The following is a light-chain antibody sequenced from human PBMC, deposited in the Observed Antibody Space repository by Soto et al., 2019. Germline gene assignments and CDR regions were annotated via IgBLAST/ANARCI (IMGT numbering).Light chain of an antibody. J-gene: IGLJ1*01. CDR2: RNN. Sequence: QSVLTQPPPASGTPRERVTLSFSWNNPNVGSDYVYWYQQFPGTAPKLLIYRNNQRPSGVPDRFSGSKSGTSASLAISGLRSEDEADYYCAAWDDSLSGYVFGTGTKVTVL. V-gene: IGLV1-47*01. CDR1: NPNVGSDY. CDR3: AAWDDSLSGYV.